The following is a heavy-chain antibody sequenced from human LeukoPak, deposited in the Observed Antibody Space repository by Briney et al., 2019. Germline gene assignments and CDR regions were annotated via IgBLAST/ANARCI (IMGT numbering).Heavy chain of an antibody. V-gene: IGHV3-48*03. D-gene: IGHD6-19*01. CDR3: ARDPWDSSGWYSVYFDY. CDR2: ISSSGSSI. Sequence: PTGGSLRLSCAASGFTFSSYEMNWVRQAPGKGLEWVSYISSSGSSIYYVDSVKGRFTISRDNAKNSVYLQMNSLRAEDTAVYYCARDPWDSSGWYSVYFDYWGQGTLVTVSS. CDR1: GFTFSSYE. J-gene: IGHJ4*02.